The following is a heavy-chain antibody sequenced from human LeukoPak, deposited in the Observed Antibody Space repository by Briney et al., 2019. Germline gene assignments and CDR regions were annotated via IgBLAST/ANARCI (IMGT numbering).Heavy chain of an antibody. D-gene: IGHD3-16*01. CDR3: ARAVGPFDI. CDR2: IWYDGSIK. Sequence: GRSLRLSCAASGFTFSTYGMHWVRQAPGKGLEWVAVIWYDGSIKYYADSVKGRFTISRDNSKNTLYLQMNSLSGEDTAVYYCARAVGPFDIWGQGTKVIVSS. V-gene: IGHV3-33*01. CDR1: GFTFSTYG. J-gene: IGHJ3*02.